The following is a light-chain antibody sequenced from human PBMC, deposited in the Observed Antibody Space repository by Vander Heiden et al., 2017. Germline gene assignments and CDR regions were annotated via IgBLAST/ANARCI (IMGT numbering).Light chain of an antibody. CDR1: QSLLNSNGYNY. Sequence: DIVMIQSPLSLPVTPGEPASISCRFSQSLLNSNGYNYLDWYLQKPGQSPQLLIYLGSNRASGVPDRFSGSGSGTDFTLKISRVEAEDVGVYYCMEALQVTFGPGTKVDIK. J-gene: IGKJ3*01. V-gene: IGKV2-28*01. CDR3: MEALQVT. CDR2: LGS.